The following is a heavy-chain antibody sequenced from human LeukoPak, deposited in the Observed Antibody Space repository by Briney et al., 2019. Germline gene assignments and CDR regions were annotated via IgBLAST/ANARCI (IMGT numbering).Heavy chain of an antibody. CDR2: IKGDGSET. Sequence: GGSLRLSCAASGFTFSSHWMGWVRQAPGERLEWVANIKGDGSETYYVDSVKGRFSVSRDNSNNSVYLHMNSLRGDDTALYRCAREAYCGGPSCFAVNYMDVWGKGTTVTVSS. V-gene: IGHV3-7*01. CDR3: AREAYCGGPSCFAVNYMDV. J-gene: IGHJ6*03. D-gene: IGHD2-21*01. CDR1: GFTFSSHW.